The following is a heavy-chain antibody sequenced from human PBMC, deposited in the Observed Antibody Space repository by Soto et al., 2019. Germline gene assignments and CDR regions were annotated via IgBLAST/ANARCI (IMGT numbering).Heavy chain of an antibody. J-gene: IGHJ4*02. D-gene: IGHD1-1*01. CDR1: GFTFTTYA. CDR3: AKDLPTTTPGLDY. CDR2: VSGSGVNT. Sequence: PGGSLRLSCAASGFTFTTYAMSWVRQAPGKGLEWVSAVSGSGVNTYYADSVKGRFTISRDNSKNTLYLQMNSLRAEDTAVYFCAKDLPTTTPGLDYWGQGTLVTVSS. V-gene: IGHV3-23*01.